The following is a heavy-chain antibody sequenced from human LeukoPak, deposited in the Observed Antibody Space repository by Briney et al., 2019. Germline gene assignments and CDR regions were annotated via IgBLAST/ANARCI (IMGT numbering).Heavy chain of an antibody. V-gene: IGHV3-21*01. CDR3: GRNIGKYRGSYYGRLNGFAP. CDR2: ISSSSSYI. Sequence: GGSPRLSCAASGFTFSSYSMNWVRQAPGKGLEWVSSISSSSSYIYYADSVKGRFTISRDNAKNSLYLQMNSLRAEDTAVYYCGRNIGKYRGSYYGRLNGFAPWGQGPLVPVSS. CDR1: GFTFSSYS. J-gene: IGHJ5*02. D-gene: IGHD1-26*01.